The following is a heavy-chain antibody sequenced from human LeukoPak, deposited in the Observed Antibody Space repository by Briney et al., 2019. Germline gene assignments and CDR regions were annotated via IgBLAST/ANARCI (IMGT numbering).Heavy chain of an antibody. CDR1: GGSISSSNW. V-gene: IGHV4-4*02. CDR2: IYHSGST. J-gene: IGHJ4*02. CDR3: ARESGELLDY. Sequence: PSGTLSLTSADSGGSISSSNWWSWVRQPPGRGLEWIGEIYHSGSTNYNPSLRSRVTISVDKSKNQFFLRLSSVTAADTAVYYCARESGELLDYWGQGTLVTVSS. D-gene: IGHD1-26*01.